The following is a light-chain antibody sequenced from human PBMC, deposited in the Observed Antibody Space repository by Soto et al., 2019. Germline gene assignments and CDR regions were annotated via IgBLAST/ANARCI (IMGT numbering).Light chain of an antibody. J-gene: IGKJ4*01. CDR3: QQYHKWPLT. Sequence: EIVMTQSPATLSVSPGERATLSCRASQSVSSNLAWYQQKPGQAPRLLIYGASTRATGIPARFSGSGSGTEFILTISSLQSEDFALYYCQQYHKWPLTFGGGTKVEIK. V-gene: IGKV3-15*01. CDR1: QSVSSN. CDR2: GAS.